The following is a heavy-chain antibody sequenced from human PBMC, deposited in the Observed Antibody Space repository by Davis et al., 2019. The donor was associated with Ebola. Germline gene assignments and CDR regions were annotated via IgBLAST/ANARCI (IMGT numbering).Heavy chain of an antibody. CDR2: INPTPNDR. J-gene: IGHJ4*02. D-gene: IGHD2-2*01. CDR3: ARESGYCSSTSCSKQSFDY. Sequence: ASVKVSCKTSGYIFTGYYMHWVRQAPGQGLDWMGWINPTPNDRGYLQKFQDRVTMTRDTSINTVYMQLSGVTSDDTAVYFCARESGYCSSTSCSKQSFDYWGQGTLVTVSS. V-gene: IGHV1-2*02. CDR1: GYIFTGYY.